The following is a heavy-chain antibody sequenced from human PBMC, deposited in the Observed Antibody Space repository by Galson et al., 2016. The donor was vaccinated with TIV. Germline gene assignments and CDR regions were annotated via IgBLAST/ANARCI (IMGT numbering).Heavy chain of an antibody. J-gene: IGHJ6*02. Sequence: SVKVSCKASGGTFSSYVFNWVRLAPGQGLEWMGGIIPLFRTTNYAQKFQGRVTITADKSTNTAYMELNSLKYGDTAVYYCATDRNTAFDTYHYYYGMDVWGQETTVIVSS. V-gene: IGHV1-69*06. CDR3: ATDRNTAFDTYHYYYGMDV. D-gene: IGHD5-18*01. CDR1: GGTFSSYV. CDR2: IIPLFRTT.